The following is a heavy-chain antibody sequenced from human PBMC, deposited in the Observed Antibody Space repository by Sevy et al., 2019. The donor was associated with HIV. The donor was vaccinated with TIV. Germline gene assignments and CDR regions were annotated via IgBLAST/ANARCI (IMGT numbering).Heavy chain of an antibody. CDR1: GYTFTAYY. D-gene: IGHD3-3*01. CDR2: INPNSGDT. Sequence: ASVKVSCKASGYTFTAYYIHWVRQAPGQGLEYMGWINPNSGDTNYAQNFQGRVTMTSDTSISTVYMDLNRLRSDDMAVYYCARVPTIFTEVNWFDPWGQGTLVTVSS. J-gene: IGHJ5*02. V-gene: IGHV1-2*02. CDR3: ARVPTIFTEVNWFDP.